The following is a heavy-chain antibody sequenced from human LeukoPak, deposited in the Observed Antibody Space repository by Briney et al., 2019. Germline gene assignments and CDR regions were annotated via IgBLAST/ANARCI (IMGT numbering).Heavy chain of an antibody. CDR1: GFTFSNYA. Sequence: PGASLRPSCAASGFTFSNYAMTWVRQAPGKGLEWVSAISGSGGSTYYADSVKGRFTISRDNSKNTLYLQMNSLRAEDTAVYYCAKAGDLWSGYYYYYYGVDVWGQGTTVTVSS. CDR2: ISGSGGST. D-gene: IGHD3-3*01. CDR3: AKAGDLWSGYYYYYYGVDV. V-gene: IGHV3-23*01. J-gene: IGHJ6*02.